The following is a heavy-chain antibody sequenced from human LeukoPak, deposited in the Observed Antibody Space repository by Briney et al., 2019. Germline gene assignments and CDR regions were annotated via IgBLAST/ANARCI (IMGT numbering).Heavy chain of an antibody. CDR3: AKRRVEGLRYFLFDY. CDR2: ISGSGGST. CDR1: GFTFSSYA. D-gene: IGHD3-9*01. Sequence: PGGSLRLSCAASGFTFSSYAMSWVRQAPGKGLEWVSAISGSGGSTYYADSVKGRFTISRDNSKNTLYLQMNSLRAEDTAVYYCAKRRVEGLRYFLFDYWGQGTLVTASS. V-gene: IGHV3-23*01. J-gene: IGHJ4*02.